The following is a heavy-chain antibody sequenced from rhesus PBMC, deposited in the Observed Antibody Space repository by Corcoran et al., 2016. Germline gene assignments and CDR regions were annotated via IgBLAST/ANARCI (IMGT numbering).Heavy chain of an antibody. CDR1: GGSFSAFY. V-gene: IGHV4-165*01. Sequence: QVQLQESGPGLVKPSETLSLTCPVAGGSFSAFYWGWFRRPPGKGLEWIGYIKGDGGNSDYNPSLKSRVTISTDTSKNQFSLKLSSVTAADTAVYYCARGGNCLDYWGQGVLVTVSS. CDR3: ARGGNCLDY. CDR2: IKGDGGNS. D-gene: IGHD1-44*01. J-gene: IGHJ4*01.